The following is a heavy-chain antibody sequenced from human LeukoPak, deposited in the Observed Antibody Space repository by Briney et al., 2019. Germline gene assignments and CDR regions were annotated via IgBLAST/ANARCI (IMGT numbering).Heavy chain of an antibody. V-gene: IGHV4-4*09. CDR1: GGSISSYY. CDR3: AREGYDGNFDY. Sequence: SETLSLTCTVSGGSISSYYWSWIRQPPGKGLEWIGYIYTSGSTNYNPSLKSRVTISVDTSKNQFSLKLSSVTAADTAVYYCAREGYDGNFDYWGQGTLVTVSS. CDR2: IYTSGST. J-gene: IGHJ4*02. D-gene: IGHD3-22*01.